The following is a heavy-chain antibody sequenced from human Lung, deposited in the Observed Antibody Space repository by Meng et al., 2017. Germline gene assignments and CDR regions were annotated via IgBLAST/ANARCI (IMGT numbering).Heavy chain of an antibody. V-gene: IGHV4-31*11. CDR2: TFYTGSA. Sequence: QVQLQESGPGLVKPSQTLSHTCAVSGGSISSGGYYWSWIRQHPGKGLEWIGYTFYTGSASYNPSLKSRVTITADTSKNQFSLRLTSVTAADTAVYYCARVYSGSYIDYWGQGTLVTVSS. CDR1: GGSISSGGYY. D-gene: IGHD1-26*01. CDR3: ARVYSGSYIDY. J-gene: IGHJ4*02.